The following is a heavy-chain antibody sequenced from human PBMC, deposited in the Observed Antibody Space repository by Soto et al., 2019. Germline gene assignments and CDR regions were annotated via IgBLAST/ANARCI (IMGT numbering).Heavy chain of an antibody. CDR2: IYHSGST. CDR3: ARAPMVRGVIINYYYYGMDV. Sequence: PSETLSLTCAVSGGSTSSSNWWSWVRQPPGKGLEWIGEIYHSGSTNYNPSLKSRVTISVDKSKNQFSLKLSSVTAADTAVYYCARAPMVRGVIINYYYYGMDVWGQGTTVTVSS. V-gene: IGHV4-4*02. J-gene: IGHJ6*02. D-gene: IGHD3-10*01. CDR1: GGSTSSSNW.